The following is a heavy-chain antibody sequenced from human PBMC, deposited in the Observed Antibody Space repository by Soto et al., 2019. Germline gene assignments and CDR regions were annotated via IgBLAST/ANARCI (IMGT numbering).Heavy chain of an antibody. Sequence: QVQLVQSGAEVKKPGASVKVSCKASGYTFTSYGVSWVRQAPGQGLEWMGWISAYKGETNYAQKLRGRVTMTTDTSTNTVYMELRSLRSDDTAVYYCARDILYCGGDCYGDTFDIWGQGTMVTVSS. V-gene: IGHV1-18*01. J-gene: IGHJ3*02. CDR1: GYTFTSYG. CDR3: ARDILYCGGDCYGDTFDI. D-gene: IGHD2-21*02. CDR2: ISAYKGET.